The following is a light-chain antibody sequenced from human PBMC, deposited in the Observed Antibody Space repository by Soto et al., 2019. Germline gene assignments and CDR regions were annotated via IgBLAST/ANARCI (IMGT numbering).Light chain of an antibody. CDR3: QHYNGYSQA. Sequence: DIQMTQSPSTLSASVGEKVTITCRAIQTISSWLAWYQQKPGKVPKLLIYKASSFESGVPSRFSGSGSGTEFTFTISSLQPDDFATYYCQHYNGYSQAFGQGTKVDIK. CDR1: QTISSW. CDR2: KAS. J-gene: IGKJ1*01. V-gene: IGKV1-5*03.